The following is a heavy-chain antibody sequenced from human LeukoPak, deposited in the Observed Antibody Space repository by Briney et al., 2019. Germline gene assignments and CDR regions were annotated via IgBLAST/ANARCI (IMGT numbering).Heavy chain of an antibody. J-gene: IGHJ4*02. CDR3: ARYLGWGLFDY. CDR1: GGSISSYY. D-gene: IGHD7-27*01. V-gene: IGHV4-59*08. CDR2: IYYSGST. Sequence: PSETLSLTCTVSGGSISSYYWSWIRQPPGKGLEWIGYIYYSGSTNYNPSLKSRVTISVDTSKNQFSLKLSSVTAADTAVYYCARYLGWGLFDYWGQGTLVTVSS.